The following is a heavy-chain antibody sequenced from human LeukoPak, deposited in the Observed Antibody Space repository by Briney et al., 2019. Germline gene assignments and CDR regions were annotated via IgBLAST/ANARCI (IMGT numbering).Heavy chain of an antibody. CDR1: GGSITGYY. J-gene: IGHJ4*02. CDR2: IHYTGAT. V-gene: IGHV4-34*01. D-gene: IGHD3-9*01. Sequence: SSETLSLTCAVYGGSITGYYWSWIRQTPGKGLEWVGEIHYTGATSYNPSLKSRATISTDTSKNQFSLRLSSVTAADTAVYYCARGNILTGYCFDFWGQGALVTVSS. CDR3: ARGNILTGYCFDF.